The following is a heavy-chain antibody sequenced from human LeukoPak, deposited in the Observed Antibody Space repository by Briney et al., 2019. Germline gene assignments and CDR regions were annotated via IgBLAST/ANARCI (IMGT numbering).Heavy chain of an antibody. CDR3: AKGVGITIFGVVHFDY. V-gene: IGHV3-23*01. D-gene: IGHD3-3*01. J-gene: IGHJ4*02. CDR1: GFTFSSYA. CDR2: ISGSGGST. Sequence: PGGSLRLSCAASGFTFSSYAMSWVRQAPGKGLEWVSAISGSGGSTYYADSVKGRFTISRDNSKNTLYLQMNSLRAEDTAVYYCAKGVGITIFGVVHFDYWGQGTLVTVSS.